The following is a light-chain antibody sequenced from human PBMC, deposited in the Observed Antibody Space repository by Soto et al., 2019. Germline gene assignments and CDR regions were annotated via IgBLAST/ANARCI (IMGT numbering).Light chain of an antibody. J-gene: IGLJ2*01. CDR3: QSYDSRLRAVV. Sequence: QSVLTQPPSVSGAPGQRVTLSCTGSRSNIGAAYDVNWYQQRPGSAPKLLIYGNRNRPSGVPDRFSGSRSGTSASLAITGLQVDDEADYYCQSYDSRLRAVVFGGGTKLTVL. CDR1: RSNIGAAYD. V-gene: IGLV1-40*01. CDR2: GNR.